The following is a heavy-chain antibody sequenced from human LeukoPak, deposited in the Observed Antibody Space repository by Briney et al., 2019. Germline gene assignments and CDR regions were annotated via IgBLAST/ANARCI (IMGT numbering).Heavy chain of an antibody. J-gene: IGHJ6*02. CDR1: GFTFITYA. V-gene: IGHV3-23*01. D-gene: IGHD2/OR15-2a*01. CDR2: ISGSGGST. Sequence: GGSLRLSCAASGFTFITYAMSWVRQAPGKGLEWVSAISGSGGSTYYAASVKGRFTISRDNSKNTLYLQMNSLRAEDTAIYYCAKDLSPLYYYYGMDVWGQGTTVTVSS. CDR3: AKDLSPLYYYYGMDV.